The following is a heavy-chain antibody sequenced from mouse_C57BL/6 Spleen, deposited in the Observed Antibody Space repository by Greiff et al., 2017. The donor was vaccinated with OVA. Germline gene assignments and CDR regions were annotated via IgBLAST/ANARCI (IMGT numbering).Heavy chain of an antibody. J-gene: IGHJ4*01. Sequence: VQLQQSGTVLARPGASVKMSCKTSGYTFTSYWMHWVKQRPGQGLEWIGAIYPGNSDTSYNQKFKGKAKLTAVTSASTAYMELSSLTNEDSAVYYCTRSYYYGRCAMDYWGQGTSVTVAS. CDR1: GYTFTSYW. D-gene: IGHD1-1*01. CDR2: IYPGNSDT. V-gene: IGHV1-5*01. CDR3: TRSYYYGRCAMDY.